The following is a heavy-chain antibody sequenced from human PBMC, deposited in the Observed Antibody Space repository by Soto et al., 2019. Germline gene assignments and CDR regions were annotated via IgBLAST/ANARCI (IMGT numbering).Heavy chain of an antibody. CDR3: ARGGNPGSGTYWYFDL. D-gene: IGHD2-15*01. Sequence: QVQLVQSGAEVKKPGSSVKVSCKASGGTFSSYAISWVRQAPGQGLEWMGGIIPIFGTANYAQKFQGRVTITAYEVTSTAYMELSSLRSEDTAVYYCARGGNPGSGTYWYFDLWGRGTLVTVSS. CDR1: GGTFSSYA. CDR2: IIPIFGTA. V-gene: IGHV1-69*12. J-gene: IGHJ2*01.